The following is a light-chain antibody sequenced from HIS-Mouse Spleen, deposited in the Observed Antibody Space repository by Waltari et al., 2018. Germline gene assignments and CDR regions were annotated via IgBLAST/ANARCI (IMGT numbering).Light chain of an antibody. CDR3: QQRSNWPT. CDR1: PGVSSY. J-gene: IGKJ4*01. V-gene: IGKV3-11*01. Sequence: EIVLTKSPATLSLSPGERATLSCRASPGVSSYLAWYQQKPGQAPRLLIYDASNRATGIPARFSGSGSGTDFTLTISSLEPEDFAVYYCQQRSNWPTFGGGTKVEIK. CDR2: DAS.